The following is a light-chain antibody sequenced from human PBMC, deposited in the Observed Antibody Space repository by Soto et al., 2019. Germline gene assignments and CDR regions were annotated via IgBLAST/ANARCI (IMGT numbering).Light chain of an antibody. J-gene: IGKJ3*01. V-gene: IGKV1-5*03. Sequence: DIQMTQSPSTLSASVGDRVIITCRTSQSISSWLAWYQQKPGKAPKLLVYKASTLESGVPSRFSGSGSGTEFTLTLSSLQPYDFATYYCQQYERYSPVTFGPATKVDIK. CDR3: QQYERYSPVT. CDR2: KAS. CDR1: QSISSW.